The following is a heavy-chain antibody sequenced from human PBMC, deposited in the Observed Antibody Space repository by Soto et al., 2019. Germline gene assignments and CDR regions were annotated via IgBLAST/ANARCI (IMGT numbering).Heavy chain of an antibody. D-gene: IGHD1-1*01. CDR1: GYSFTSYW. V-gene: IGHV5-10-1*01. CDR2: IDPSDSYT. CDR3: ATYPTGTILTDAFDI. J-gene: IGHJ3*02. Sequence: GESLKISCKGSGYSFTSYWISWVRQMPGKGLEWMGRIDPSDSYTNYSPSFQGHVTISADKSISTAYLQWSSLKASDTAMYYCATYPTGTILTDAFDIWGQGTMVTV.